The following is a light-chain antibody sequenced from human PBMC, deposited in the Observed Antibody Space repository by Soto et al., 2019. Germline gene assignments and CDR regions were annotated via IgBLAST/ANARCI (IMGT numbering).Light chain of an antibody. Sequence: DIPMTQSPSSVSASVGDRVTITCRSNQGISGWLAWYQQKPGKAPKLLIYAASNLQSGVPSRFTGSESGTDFTLTISSLQPEDSAIYYCQQASDFPITFGQGTRLEIE. J-gene: IGKJ5*01. CDR3: QQASDFPIT. CDR2: AAS. CDR1: QGISGW. V-gene: IGKV1-12*01.